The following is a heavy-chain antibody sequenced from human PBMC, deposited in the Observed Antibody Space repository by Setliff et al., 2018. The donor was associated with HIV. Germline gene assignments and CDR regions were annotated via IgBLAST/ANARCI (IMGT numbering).Heavy chain of an antibody. J-gene: IGHJ2*01. CDR2: INSGTGNT. V-gene: IGHV1-3*01. D-gene: IGHD5-18*01. CDR1: GFIFTNYG. CDR3: TRAEYSYGYDRWDWYFDL. Sequence: ASVKVSCKASGFIFTNYGIHWVRQAPGHSLEWMGFINSGTGNTIYSQKFQGRVTITRDTSASTAYMELSSLRSEDTAVYYCTRAEYSYGYDRWDWYFDLWGRGTLVTVSS.